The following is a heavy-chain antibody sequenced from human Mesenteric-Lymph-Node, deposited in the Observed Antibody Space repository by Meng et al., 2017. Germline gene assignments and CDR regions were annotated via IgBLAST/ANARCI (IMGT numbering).Heavy chain of an antibody. CDR2: ISPGGSTK. Sequence: GESLKISCAASGFSFSSYEMVWVRQAPGKGLEWVSNISPGGSTKYYTDSVKGRFAVSRDNAKNSLYLQMNSLRAEDTAVYYCARDLSRGYDDAFDIWGQGTMVTVSS. V-gene: IGHV3-48*03. J-gene: IGHJ3*02. CDR1: GFSFSSYE. D-gene: IGHD3-3*01. CDR3: ARDLSRGYDDAFDI.